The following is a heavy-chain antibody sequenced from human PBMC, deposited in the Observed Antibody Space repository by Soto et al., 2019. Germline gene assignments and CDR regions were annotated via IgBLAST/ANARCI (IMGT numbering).Heavy chain of an antibody. CDR2: IYGGGTT. CDR3: VQTTGWPGFDF. CDR1: GFAVSSKY. D-gene: IGHD6-19*01. V-gene: IGHV3-53*01. J-gene: IGHJ4*02. Sequence: EVQLVESGGGWIQPGGSLRLSCAASGFAVSSKYMTWVRQALGKGLEWVSVIYGGGTTYYADSVKGRFTISRDTSKNTLYLQMNGLRAENTAVYYCVQTTGWPGFDFWGQGTLVTVSS.